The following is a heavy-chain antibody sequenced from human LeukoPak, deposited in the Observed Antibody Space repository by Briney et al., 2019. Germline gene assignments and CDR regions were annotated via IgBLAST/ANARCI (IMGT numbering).Heavy chain of an antibody. CDR1: GASVTKGSYY. V-gene: IGHV4-61*01. CDR3: ARDRWFDP. CDR2: IYYTGST. Sequence: SETLSLTCSVSGASVTKGSYYWSWIRQPPGKGLEWIGYIYYTGSTNYNPSLKSRVTISVDTSKNQFSLKLSSVTAADTAVYYCARDRWFDPWGQGTLVTVSS. J-gene: IGHJ5*02.